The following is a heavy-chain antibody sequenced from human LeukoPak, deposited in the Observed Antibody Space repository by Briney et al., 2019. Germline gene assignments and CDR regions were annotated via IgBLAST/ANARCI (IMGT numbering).Heavy chain of an antibody. D-gene: IGHD2-2*01. CDR2: IIPIFGTA. Sequence: SVKVSCKACGGTFSSYAISWVRQPPGQGLEWMGGIIPIFGTANYAQKLQGRVTITADESTSTAYMELSSLRSEDTAVYYCARVSCSSTSCYEYYYYMDVWGKGTTVTVSS. CDR1: GGTFSSYA. CDR3: ARVSCSSTSCYEYYYYMDV. V-gene: IGHV1-69*13. J-gene: IGHJ6*03.